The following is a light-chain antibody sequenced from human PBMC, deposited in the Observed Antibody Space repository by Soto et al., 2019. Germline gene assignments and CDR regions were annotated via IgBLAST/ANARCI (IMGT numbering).Light chain of an antibody. CDR2: GAS. Sequence: MMMAQSPATLSLSPGERATLSCRASQSVSSYLAWYQQKPGQAPRLLISGASAGATGIPARFSGSGSGTEFTLTISSLQSEDFATYYCQQSYIIPLTFGGGTKVDIK. J-gene: IGKJ4*01. V-gene: IGKV3-15*01. CDR3: QQSYIIPLT. CDR1: QSVSSY.